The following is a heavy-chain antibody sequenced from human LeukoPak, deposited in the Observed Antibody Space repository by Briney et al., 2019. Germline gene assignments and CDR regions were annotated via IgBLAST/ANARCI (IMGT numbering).Heavy chain of an antibody. CDR3: AKFRDIVATGY. CDR1: GFTISSYG. Sequence: PGGSLRLSCAASGFTISSYGMHWVRQAPGKGLEWVAFIRYDGSNKYYADSVKGRFTISRDNSKNTLYLQMNSLRAEDTAVYYCAKFRDIVATGYWGQGTLVTVSS. J-gene: IGHJ4*02. CDR2: IRYDGSNK. D-gene: IGHD5-12*01. V-gene: IGHV3-30*02.